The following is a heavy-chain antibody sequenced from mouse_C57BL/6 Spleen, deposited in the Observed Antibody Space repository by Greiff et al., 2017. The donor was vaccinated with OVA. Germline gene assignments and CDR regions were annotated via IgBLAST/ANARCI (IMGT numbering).Heavy chain of an antibody. CDR3: ARSGTGYWYFDV. V-gene: IGHV1-26*01. CDR2: INPNNGGT. CDR1: GYTFTDYY. D-gene: IGHD3-1*01. J-gene: IGHJ1*03. Sequence: VQLKESGPELVKPGASVKISCKASGYTFTDYYMNWVKQSHGKSLEWIGDINPNNGGTSYNQKFKGKATLTVDKSSSTAYMELRSLTSEDSAVYYCARSGTGYWYFDVWGTGTTVTVSS.